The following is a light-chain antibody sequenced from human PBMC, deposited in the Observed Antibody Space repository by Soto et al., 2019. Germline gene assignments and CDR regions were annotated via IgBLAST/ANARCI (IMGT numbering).Light chain of an antibody. J-gene: IGLJ2*01. V-gene: IGLV2-14*01. CDR1: SSDVGGYNY. Sequence: QSALTQPASVSGSPGQSITISCTGTSSDVGGYNYVSWYQQHPGKAPKLMIYDVSNRPSRVSNRFSGSKSGNTASLTISGLQAEDEADYYCSSYTSSSTSEVFGGGTKLTVL. CDR2: DVS. CDR3: SSYTSSSTSEV.